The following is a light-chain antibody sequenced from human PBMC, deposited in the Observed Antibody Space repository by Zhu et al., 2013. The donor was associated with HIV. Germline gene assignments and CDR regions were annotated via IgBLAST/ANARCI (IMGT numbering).Light chain of an antibody. CDR2: GAS. CDR1: QSIGSK. Sequence: EIVMTQSPATLSVSPGESATLSCRASQSIGSKLAWYQQKPGQAPRLLIYGASTRATGIPARFSGSGSGTEFTLTISSLQSEDFAVYYCQQYNNWPWTFGQGTKVEIK. J-gene: IGKJ1*01. V-gene: IGKV3-15*01. CDR3: QQYNNWPWT.